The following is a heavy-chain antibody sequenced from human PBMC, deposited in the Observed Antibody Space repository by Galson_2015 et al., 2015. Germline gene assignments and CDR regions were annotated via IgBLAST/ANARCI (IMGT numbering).Heavy chain of an antibody. CDR2: ISGSGGST. Sequence: SLRLSCAASEFTFSSYAMNWVRQAPGKGLEWVSAISGSGGSTYYADSVKGRFTISRDNSKNTLYMQMNSLRAEDTAVYYCAKVSKIKYSSSWTFDCWGQGTLVTVSS. CDR1: EFTFSSYA. D-gene: IGHD6-13*01. CDR3: AKVSKIKYSSSWTFDC. V-gene: IGHV3-23*01. J-gene: IGHJ4*02.